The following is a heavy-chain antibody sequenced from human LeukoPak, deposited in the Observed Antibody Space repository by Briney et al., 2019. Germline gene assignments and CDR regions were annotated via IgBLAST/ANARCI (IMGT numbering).Heavy chain of an antibody. D-gene: IGHD6-19*01. CDR3: AREAVSFVAVANDGYFDF. CDR1: GGTFSSYA. J-gene: IGHJ4*02. Sequence: GASVKVPCKASGGTFSSYAISWVRQAPGQGLEWMGGIIPIFGTANYAQKFQGRVTITADESTSTAYMELSSLRSEDTAVYYCAREAVSFVAVANDGYFDFWGQGSLVIVSS. V-gene: IGHV1-69*13. CDR2: IIPIFGTA.